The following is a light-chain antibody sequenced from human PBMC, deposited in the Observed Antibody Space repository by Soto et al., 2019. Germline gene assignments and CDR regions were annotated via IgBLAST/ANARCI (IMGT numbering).Light chain of an antibody. J-gene: IGKJ1*01. CDR3: QQYNGYWT. CDR1: QSISGS. CDR2: EAS. Sequence: DIQITQSPSTLSASVGDRVTITCRASQSISGSLAWYQQKPGKAPKLLIYEASNLKSGVPSRFSGSGSGTEYTLTISSLQPDDSASYYCQQYNGYWTFGQGTRVELK. V-gene: IGKV1-5*03.